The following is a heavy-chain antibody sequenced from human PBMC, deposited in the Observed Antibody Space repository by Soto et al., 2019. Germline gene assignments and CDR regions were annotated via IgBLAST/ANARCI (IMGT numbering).Heavy chain of an antibody. J-gene: IGHJ5*02. CDR1: GGSISSYY. Sequence: SETLSLTCTVSGGSISSYYCSWIRQPAGKGLEWIGRIYTSGSTNYNPSLKSRVTMSVDTSKNQFSLKLSSVTAADTAVYYCARDFGSSGYNWFDPWGQGTLVTVSS. V-gene: IGHV4-4*07. CDR3: ARDFGSSGYNWFDP. CDR2: IYTSGST. D-gene: IGHD3-22*01.